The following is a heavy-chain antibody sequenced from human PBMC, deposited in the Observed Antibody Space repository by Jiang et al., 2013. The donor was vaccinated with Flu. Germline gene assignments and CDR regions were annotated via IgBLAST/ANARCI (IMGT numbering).Heavy chain of an antibody. J-gene: IGHJ4*02. D-gene: IGHD1-26*01. CDR1: GGSFTSYY. Sequence: GSGLVKPSETLSLTCAVYGGSFTSYYWTWIRQPPGKGLEWIGEINHSGSTNYNPSLKSRVTMSVDTSKNQFSLNLDSVTAADTAVYYCARQLVGATGGQFDSWGQGTLATVSS. V-gene: IGHV4-34*01. CDR2: INHSGST. CDR3: ARQLVGATGGQFDS.